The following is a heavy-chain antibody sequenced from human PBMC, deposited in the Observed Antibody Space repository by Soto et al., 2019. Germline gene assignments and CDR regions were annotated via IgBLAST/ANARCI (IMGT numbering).Heavy chain of an antibody. CDR1: GFTFSSYA. Sequence: GVSLSLSCAASGFTFSSYAMHWVRQAPGKGLEWVAVISYDGSNKYYADSVKGRFTISRDNSKNTLYLQMNSLRAEDTAVYYCARDPDCRGGSCYWFDYWGQGTLVTVSS. CDR3: ARDPDCRGGSCYWFDY. V-gene: IGHV3-30-3*01. D-gene: IGHD2-15*01. CDR2: ISYDGSNK. J-gene: IGHJ4*02.